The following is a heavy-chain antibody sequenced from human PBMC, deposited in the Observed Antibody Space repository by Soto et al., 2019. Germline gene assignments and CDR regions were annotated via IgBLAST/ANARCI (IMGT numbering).Heavy chain of an antibody. V-gene: IGHV1-24*01. Sequence: ASVKVSCKVSGYTLTELSMHWVRQAPGKGLEWMGGFDPEDGEAIYAQKFQGRVTMTEDTSTDTAYMELSSLRSEDTAVYYCATTRELRIAAAAFFDYWGQGTLVTVSS. J-gene: IGHJ4*02. D-gene: IGHD6-13*01. CDR2: FDPEDGEA. CDR3: ATTRELRIAAAAFFDY. CDR1: GYTLTELS.